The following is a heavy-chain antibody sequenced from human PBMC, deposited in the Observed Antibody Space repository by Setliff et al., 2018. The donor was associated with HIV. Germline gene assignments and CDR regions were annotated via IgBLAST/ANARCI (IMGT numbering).Heavy chain of an antibody. CDR1: GDSIGTYS. CDR3: AKRAVQDGTVTSSNWFES. J-gene: IGHJ5*01. D-gene: IGHD1-7*01. V-gene: IGHV4-4*09. CDR2: IYGSGST. Sequence: SETLSLTCAVSGDSIGTYSWHWLRQPPGKGLEWIGYIYGSGSTGYNPSLTSRVTMSTDTPNNRFALKLTSVTAADTSVYYCAKRAVQDGTVTSSNWFESWGQGTLVTVSS.